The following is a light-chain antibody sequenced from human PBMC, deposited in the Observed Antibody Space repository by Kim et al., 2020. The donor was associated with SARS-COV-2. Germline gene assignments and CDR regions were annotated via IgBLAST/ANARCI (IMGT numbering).Light chain of an antibody. V-gene: IGLV1-47*01. CDR1: SSNIGSNY. CDR2: RNN. Sequence: GQRGTISCSGSSSNIGSNYVYWYQQLPGTAPKLLIYRNNQRPSGVPDRFSGSKSGTSASLAISGLRSEDEADYYCAAWDDSLSAVVFGGGTQLTVL. CDR3: AAWDDSLSAVV. J-gene: IGLJ2*01.